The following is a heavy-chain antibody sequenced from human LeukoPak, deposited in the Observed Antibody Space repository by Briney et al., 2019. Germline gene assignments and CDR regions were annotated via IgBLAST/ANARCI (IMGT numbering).Heavy chain of an antibody. CDR1: GGSFSGYY. CDR2: INHSGST. Sequence: SETLSLTCAVYGGSFSGYYWSWIRQPPGKGLEWIGEINHSGSTNYNPSLKSRVTISVDTSKNQFSLKLSSVTAADTAVYYCARSRFLEWLLYRGNWFDPWGQGTLVTVSS. D-gene: IGHD3-3*01. CDR3: ARSRFLEWLLYRGNWFDP. V-gene: IGHV4-34*01. J-gene: IGHJ5*02.